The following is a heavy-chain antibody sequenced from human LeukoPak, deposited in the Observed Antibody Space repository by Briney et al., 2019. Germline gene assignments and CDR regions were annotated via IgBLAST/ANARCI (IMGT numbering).Heavy chain of an antibody. Sequence: GGSLRLSCAASGFTVSSTYMSWVRQAPGKGLEWVANIKQDGSQTYYGDSVKGRFTISRDNVKTSLYLQMNSLTAEDTAVYYCARDKGDYDTSGSLFVFGGQGTLVTVSS. V-gene: IGHV3-7*03. CDR2: IKQDGSQT. CDR3: ARDKGDYDTSGSLFVF. J-gene: IGHJ4*02. D-gene: IGHD3-22*01. CDR1: GFTVSSTY.